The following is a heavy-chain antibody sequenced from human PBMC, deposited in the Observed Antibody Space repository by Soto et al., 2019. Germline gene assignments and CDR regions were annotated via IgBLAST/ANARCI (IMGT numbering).Heavy chain of an antibody. D-gene: IGHD4-17*01. CDR1: GGSFSSSNYY. CDR3: ARRGGGDSLFDS. CDR2: IFYGGGSGVA. J-gene: IGHJ4*02. Sequence: SETLSLTCTASGGSFSSSNYYWGWIRQSPGKGLEWIGNIFYGGGSGVAYYSPSLKSRVTISVDTSKNQFSLNMRSLTAADTAVYFCARRGGGDSLFDSWGQGKLVTVSS. V-gene: IGHV4-39*01.